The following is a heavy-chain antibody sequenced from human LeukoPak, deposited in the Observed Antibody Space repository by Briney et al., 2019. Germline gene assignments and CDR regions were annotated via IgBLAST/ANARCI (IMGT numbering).Heavy chain of an antibody. V-gene: IGHV4-30-4*08. CDR1: GGSISSGDYY. Sequence: SETLSLTCTVSGGSISSGDYYWSWIRQPPGKGLEWIGYIYYSGSTYYNPSLKSRVTISVDTSKNQFSLKLSSVTAADTAVYYCASIAMVRGVNYWGQETLVTVSS. D-gene: IGHD3-10*01. CDR2: IYYSGST. CDR3: ASIAMVRGVNY. J-gene: IGHJ4*02.